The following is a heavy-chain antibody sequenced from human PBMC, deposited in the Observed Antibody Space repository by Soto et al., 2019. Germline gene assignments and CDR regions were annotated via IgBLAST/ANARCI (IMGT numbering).Heavy chain of an antibody. CDR1: GFTFSSYW. V-gene: IGHV3-74*01. CDR2: INSDGSST. CDR3: ARGGGGAYGLGFV. D-gene: IGHD3-10*01. J-gene: IGHJ6*02. Sequence: EVQLVESGGGLVQPGGSLRLSCAASGFTFSSYWMHWVRQVPGKGLVWVSRINSDGSSTNYADSVKGRFTISRDNAKTTLYLQMNSLRAEDTAVYYCARGGGGAYGLGFVWGQGTTVTVSS.